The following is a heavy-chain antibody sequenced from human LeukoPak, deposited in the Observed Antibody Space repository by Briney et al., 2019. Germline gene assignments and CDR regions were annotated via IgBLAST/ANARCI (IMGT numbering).Heavy chain of an antibody. CDR1: GFTFSSHS. V-gene: IGHV3-21*04. J-gene: IGHJ5*02. Sequence: PGGSLRLSCAASGFTFSSHSTNWVRQAPGKGLEWVSSISSSSTYIYYADSVKGRFTISRDNAKNSLYLQMNSLRAEDTALYHCARDRRPGHSAAASDWFDPWGQGTLVTVSS. CDR3: ARDRRPGHSAAASDWFDP. D-gene: IGHD6-13*01. CDR2: ISSSSTYI.